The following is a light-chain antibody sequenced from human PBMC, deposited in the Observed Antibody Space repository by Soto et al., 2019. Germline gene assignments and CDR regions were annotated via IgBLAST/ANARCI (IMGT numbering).Light chain of an antibody. CDR1: SSNIGSNY. V-gene: IGLV1-47*01. CDR2: RST. J-gene: IGLJ3*02. CDR3: AAWHMGAWV. Sequence: QPVLTQPPSASGTPGQSVTISCSGDSSNIGSNYVYWYQQLPGTAPKLLIYRSTERPSGVPDRFSGSKSGTSASLAISGLRSEDEADYYCAAWHMGAWVFGGGTKLTVL.